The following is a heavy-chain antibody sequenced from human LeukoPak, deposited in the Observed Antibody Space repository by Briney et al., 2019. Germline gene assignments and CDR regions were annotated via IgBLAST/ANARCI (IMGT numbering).Heavy chain of an antibody. V-gene: IGHV3-74*01. CDR1: GFTFSNYW. CDR3: ARITDSGSYFVY. Sequence: QPGGSLRLSCAASGFTFSNYWMYWVRQAPGKGLVWVSRINSDWSSTTYADSVKGRFTISRDNAKNTLYLQMNSLRAEDTAVYYCARITDSGSYFVYWGQGTLVTVSS. CDR2: INSDWSST. D-gene: IGHD1-26*01. J-gene: IGHJ4*02.